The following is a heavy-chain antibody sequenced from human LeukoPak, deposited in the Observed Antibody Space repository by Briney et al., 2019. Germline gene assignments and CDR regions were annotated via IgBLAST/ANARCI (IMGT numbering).Heavy chain of an antibody. V-gene: IGHV1-69*05. Sequence: SVKVSCKASGGTFSSYATSRVRQAPGQGLEWVGGIIPIFGTANYAQKFQGRVTITTDESTSTAYMELSSLRSEDTAVYYCARAEGAVVTAGYWFDPWGQGTLVTVSS. CDR3: ARAEGAVVTAGYWFDP. CDR2: IIPIFGTA. CDR1: GGTFSSYA. J-gene: IGHJ5*02. D-gene: IGHD4-23*01.